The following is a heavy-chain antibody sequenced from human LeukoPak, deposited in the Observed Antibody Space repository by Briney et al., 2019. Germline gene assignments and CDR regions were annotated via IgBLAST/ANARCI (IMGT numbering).Heavy chain of an antibody. CDR3: ARDSRGIAGTEHFDY. Sequence: PGGSLRLSCAASGFTFSSYSMNWVRQAPGKGLEWVSSISSSSSYIYYADSVKGRFTISRDNAKNSLYLQMNSLRAEDTAVYYCARDSRGIAGTEHFDYWGQGTLVTVSS. J-gene: IGHJ4*02. D-gene: IGHD1-20*01. CDR2: ISSSSSYI. CDR1: GFTFSSYS. V-gene: IGHV3-21*01.